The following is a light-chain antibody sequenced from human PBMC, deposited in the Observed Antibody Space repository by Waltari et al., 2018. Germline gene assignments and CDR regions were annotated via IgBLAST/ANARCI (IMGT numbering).Light chain of an antibody. CDR3: QQYQSYPYT. CDR1: ESISTW. CDR2: KAF. Sequence: DIQMTQSPSTLSASVGDRVTITCRASESISTWLAWYQQKPGKAPKLLIYKAFNLERGVPSRFSGSGSGTEFTLTISNLPPDDFATYYCQQYQSYPYTFGQGTKLEIK. J-gene: IGKJ2*01. V-gene: IGKV1-5*03.